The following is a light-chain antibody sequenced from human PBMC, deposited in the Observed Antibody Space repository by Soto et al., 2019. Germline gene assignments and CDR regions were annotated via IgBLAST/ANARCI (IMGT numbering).Light chain of an antibody. J-gene: IGLJ3*02. CDR2: EVS. CDR3: SSYSPSRVL. V-gene: IGLV2-14*01. CDR1: SNDVGGYGY. Sequence: QSVLTQPASVSGSPGETITISCTGTSNDVGGYGYVSWYRQYAGKAPTLMVSEVSYRPSGVSDRFSGSKSGTTAFLTISGLQTEDEGHYYCSSYSPSRVLFGGGTKLTVL.